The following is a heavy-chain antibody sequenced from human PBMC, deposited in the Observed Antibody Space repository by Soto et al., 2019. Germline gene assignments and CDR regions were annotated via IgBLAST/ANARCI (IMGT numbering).Heavy chain of an antibody. CDR3: ARHRNDYSSSGARRLRRDFAH. V-gene: IGHV5-10-1*03. CDR1: GYRFPAYW. CDR2: IDPSDSFV. D-gene: IGHD4-4*01. J-gene: IGHJ4*02. Sequence: EVHLVQSGAEVKKPGESLRLSCHPSGYRFPAYWISWVRQLPGKGLEWVGTIDPSDSFVRYSPSFEGHVTITTNTSVSTAFLQWSSLRASDTALYDWARHRNDYSSSGARRLRRDFAHWGQGALVYVSS.